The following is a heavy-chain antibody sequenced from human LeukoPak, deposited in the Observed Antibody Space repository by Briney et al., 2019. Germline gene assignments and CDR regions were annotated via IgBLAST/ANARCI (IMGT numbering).Heavy chain of an antibody. CDR3: ARALYSSSWYGGY. CDR2: ISSSSTYI. Sequence: GGSLRLSCAASDFTFSSYSMNWVRQVPGKGLEWVSSISSSSTYIYYADSVKGRFTISRDNAKNSLFLQMNSLRADDTAVYYCARALYSSSWYGGYRGQGTLVTVSS. V-gene: IGHV3-21*01. D-gene: IGHD6-13*01. J-gene: IGHJ4*02. CDR1: DFTFSSYS.